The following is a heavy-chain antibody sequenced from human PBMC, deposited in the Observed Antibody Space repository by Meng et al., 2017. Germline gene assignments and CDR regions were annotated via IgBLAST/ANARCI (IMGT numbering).Heavy chain of an antibody. CDR1: GGSISSGGYY. J-gene: IGHJ4*02. CDR3: ARGRYSSGWDRFDY. D-gene: IGHD6-19*01. Sequence: QVQVHESGPGLVKPSQTLSLTCTVSGGSISSGGYYWSWIRQHPGKGLEWIGYIYYSGSTYSNPSLKSRVTISVDTSKNQFSLKLSSVTAADTAVYYCARGRYSSGWDRFDYWGQGTLVTVSS. V-gene: IGHV4-31*03. CDR2: IYYSGST.